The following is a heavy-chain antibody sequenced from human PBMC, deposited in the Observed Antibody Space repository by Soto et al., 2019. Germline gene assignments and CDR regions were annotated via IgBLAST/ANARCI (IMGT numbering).Heavy chain of an antibody. V-gene: IGHV3-30*03. CDR2: ISYDGSNK. Sequence: XESLRLSCAASGFTFSSYGMHWVRQAPGKGLEWVAVISYDGSNKYYADSVKGRFTISRDNSKNTLYLQMNSLRAEDTAVYYCATAVAAPFDYWGQGTLVTVSS. D-gene: IGHD6-19*01. CDR3: ATAVAAPFDY. J-gene: IGHJ4*02. CDR1: GFTFSSYG.